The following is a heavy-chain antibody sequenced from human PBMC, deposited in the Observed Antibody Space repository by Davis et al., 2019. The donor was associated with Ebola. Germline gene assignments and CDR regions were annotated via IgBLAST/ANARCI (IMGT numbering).Heavy chain of an antibody. J-gene: IGHJ4*02. CDR3: ARHIVVVTATPPDY. CDR1: GYTFTGYY. D-gene: IGHD2-21*02. CDR2: ISAYNGNT. Sequence: ASVKVSCKASGYTFTGYYMHWVRQAPGQGLEWMGWISAYNGNTNYAQKLQGRVTMTTDTSTSTAYMELRSLRSDDTAVYYCARHIVVVTATPPDYWGQGTLVTVSS. V-gene: IGHV1-18*04.